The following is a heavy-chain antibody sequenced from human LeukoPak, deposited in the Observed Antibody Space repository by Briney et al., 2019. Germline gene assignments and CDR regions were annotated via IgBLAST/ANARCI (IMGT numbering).Heavy chain of an antibody. CDR1: EFTFSIYW. V-gene: IGHV3-7*01. J-gene: IGHJ4*02. CDR3: VRLDWGSADC. D-gene: IGHD3/OR15-3a*01. Sequence: QAGGSLRLSCTPSEFTFSIYWMTWVRQAPGGGLEWLATINQEGSAQYYVDSVRGRFTISRDNAKNLLYLQMNSLRTEDTAIYYCVRLDWGSADCWGQGILVTVSS. CDR2: INQEGSAQ.